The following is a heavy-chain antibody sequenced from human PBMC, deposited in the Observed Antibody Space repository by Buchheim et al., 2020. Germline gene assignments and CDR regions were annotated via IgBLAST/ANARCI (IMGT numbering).Heavy chain of an antibody. Sequence: EVQLLESGGGLVQPGGSLRLSCAASGFTFSSYAMSWVRQAPGKGLEWVSAISGSGGSTYYADSVKGRFTISRDNSKNTLYLQMNSLRAEDTAVYYCARGAEITVTYYYYYGMDVWGQGTT. CDR1: GFTFSSYA. CDR3: ARGAEITVTYYYYYGMDV. D-gene: IGHD4-17*01. J-gene: IGHJ6*02. CDR2: ISGSGGST. V-gene: IGHV3-23*01.